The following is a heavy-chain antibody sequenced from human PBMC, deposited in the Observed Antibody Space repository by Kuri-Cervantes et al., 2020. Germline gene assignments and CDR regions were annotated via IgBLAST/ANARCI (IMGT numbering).Heavy chain of an antibody. CDR1: GGSVSSGDHY. Sequence: SETLSLTCTVSGGSVSSGDHYWSWIRQPPGKGLEWMGSTKYSGSAFYNPSLQSRVSISVDTSKNQFSLKLSSVTAADTAVYYCARHLGDYYDSSGYAPNWFDPWGQGTLVTVSS. V-gene: IGHV4-30-4*01. CDR3: ARHLGDYYDSSGYAPNWFDP. D-gene: IGHD3-22*01. J-gene: IGHJ5*02. CDR2: TKYSGSA.